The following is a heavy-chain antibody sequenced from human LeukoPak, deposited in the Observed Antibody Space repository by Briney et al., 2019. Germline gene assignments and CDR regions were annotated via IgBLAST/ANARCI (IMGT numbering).Heavy chain of an antibody. CDR3: ARAVVVTAPLDY. D-gene: IGHD2-21*02. CDR1: GYTFTGYY. Sequence: ASVKVSCKASGYTFTGYYMHWVRQAPGQGLEWMGRINPNSGGTNYAQKFQGRVTMTRDTSISTAYMELSGLRSDDTAVYYCARAVVVTAPLDYWGQGTLVTVSS. J-gene: IGHJ4*02. V-gene: IGHV1-2*06. CDR2: INPNSGGT.